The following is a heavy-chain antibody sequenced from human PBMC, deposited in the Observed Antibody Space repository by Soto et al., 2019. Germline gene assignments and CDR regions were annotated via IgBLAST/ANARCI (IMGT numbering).Heavy chain of an antibody. D-gene: IGHD2-21*02. CDR1: GGTFSSYA. V-gene: IGHV1-69*01. CDR2: IIPILGTA. J-gene: IGHJ4*02. CDR3: ARVPPRPRGYCGGDCYYFDY. Sequence: QVQLVQSGAEVKKPGSSVKVSCKASGGTFSSYAISWVRQAPGQGLEWMGGIIPILGTANYAQKFQGRVTITADESTSTAYMELSSLRSEDTAVYYCARVPPRPRGYCGGDCYYFDYWGQGTLVTVSS.